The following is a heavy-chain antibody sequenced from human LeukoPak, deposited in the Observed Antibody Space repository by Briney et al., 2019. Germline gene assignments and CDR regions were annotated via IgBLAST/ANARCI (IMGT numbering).Heavy chain of an antibody. CDR2: INHSGST. CDR1: GGSFSGYY. Sequence: SETLSLTCAVYGGSFSGYYWSWIRQPPGKGLEWIWEINHSGSTNYNPSLKSRVTISVDTSKNQFSLKLSSVTAADTAVYYCARDFAVAGLTHDYWGQGTLVTVSS. D-gene: IGHD6-19*01. J-gene: IGHJ4*02. CDR3: ARDFAVAGLTHDY. V-gene: IGHV4-34*01.